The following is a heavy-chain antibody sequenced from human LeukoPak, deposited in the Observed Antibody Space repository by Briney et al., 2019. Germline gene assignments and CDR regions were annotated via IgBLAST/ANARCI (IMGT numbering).Heavy chain of an antibody. V-gene: IGHV4-59*08. Sequence: SETLSLTCTVSGGSISSYYWSWIRQPPGKGLEWIGYIYYSGSTNYNPSLKSRVTISVDTSKNQFSLKLSSVTAADTAVYYCARLNYDILTGYYKTPAYYYYMDVWGKGTTVTISS. D-gene: IGHD3-9*01. CDR2: IYYSGST. CDR1: GGSISSYY. J-gene: IGHJ6*03. CDR3: ARLNYDILTGYYKTPAYYYYMDV.